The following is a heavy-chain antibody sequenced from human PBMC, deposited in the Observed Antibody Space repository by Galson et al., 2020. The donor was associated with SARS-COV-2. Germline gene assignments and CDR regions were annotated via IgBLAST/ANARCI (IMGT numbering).Heavy chain of an antibody. CDR1: GDSISRGGYY. CDR3: ARAPIEIVVVTQFDY. CDR2: IYYSGST. D-gene: IGHD3-22*01. Sequence: SETLSLTCTVSGDSISRGGYYWRWIRQHPGKGLEWIGYIYYSGSTYYNPSLKSRVTISVDTSKNQFSLKLSSVTAADTAVYYCARAPIEIVVVTQFDYWGQGTLVTVSS. J-gene: IGHJ4*02. V-gene: IGHV4-31*03.